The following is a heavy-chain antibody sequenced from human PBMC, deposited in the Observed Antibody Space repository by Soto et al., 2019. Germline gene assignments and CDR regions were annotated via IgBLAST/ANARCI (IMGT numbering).Heavy chain of an antibody. CDR2: TYYRSKWYN. CDR1: GDSVSSNSAA. J-gene: IGHJ6*03. CDR3: ARDFIAAAAPYYYYYMDV. D-gene: IGHD6-13*01. Sequence: SQTRSLTCAISGDSVSSNSAAWNWIRQSPSRGLEWLGRTYYRSKWYNDYAVSVKSRITINPDTSKNQFSLQLNSVTPEDTAVYYCARDFIAAAAPYYYYYMDVWGKGTTVTVSS. V-gene: IGHV6-1*01.